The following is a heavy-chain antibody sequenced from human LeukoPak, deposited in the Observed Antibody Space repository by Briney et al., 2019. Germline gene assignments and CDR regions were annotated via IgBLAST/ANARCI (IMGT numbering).Heavy chain of an antibody. J-gene: IGHJ4*02. V-gene: IGHV3-21*01. CDR2: ISSSSSYI. D-gene: IGHD3-22*01. CDR3: AREWYDSSGYYNRLDYFDY. Sequence: GGSLRLSCEVSGFTFSSYSMSWVRQAPGKGLEWVSSISSSSSYIYYADSVKGRFTISRDNAKNSLYLQMNSLRAEDTAVYYCAREWYDSSGYYNRLDYFDYWGQGTLVTVSS. CDR1: GFTFSSYS.